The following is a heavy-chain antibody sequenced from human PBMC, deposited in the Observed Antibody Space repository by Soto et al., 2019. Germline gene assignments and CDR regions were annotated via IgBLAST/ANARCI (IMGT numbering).Heavy chain of an antibody. J-gene: IGHJ4*02. D-gene: IGHD6-19*01. CDR3: ARVGRRTSGCFDY. Sequence: QVQLVQSGAEVKKPGASVKVSCKASGYTFTSYDIHWVRQAPGQGLEWMGWMNPNTCNAASAQKFQGRVTMTRNTSISTAYMQLSSLRSEDTAVYFCARVGRRTSGCFDYWGQGTLVTVSS. V-gene: IGHV1-8*01. CDR2: MNPNTCNA. CDR1: GYTFTSYD.